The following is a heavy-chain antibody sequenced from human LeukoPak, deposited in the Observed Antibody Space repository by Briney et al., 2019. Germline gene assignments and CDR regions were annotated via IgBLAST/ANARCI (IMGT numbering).Heavy chain of an antibody. Sequence: ASVKVSCKASGYTFTSYGISWVRQAPGQGLEWMGWISAYNGNTNYAQKLQGRVTMTTDTSTSTAYMELRSLRSDDTAVYYCARDLGARSSWYYFDYWGQGTLVTVPS. CDR1: GYTFTSYG. D-gene: IGHD6-13*01. J-gene: IGHJ4*02. CDR3: ARDLGARSSWYYFDY. V-gene: IGHV1-18*01. CDR2: ISAYNGNT.